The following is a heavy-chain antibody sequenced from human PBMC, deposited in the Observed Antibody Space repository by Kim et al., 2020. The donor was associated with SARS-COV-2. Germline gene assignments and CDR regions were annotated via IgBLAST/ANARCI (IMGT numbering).Heavy chain of an antibody. CDR3: ARVSAGTVNDGFDM. V-gene: IGHV3-7*01. CDR2: IKEDGSEK. Sequence: GGSLRLSCEASGFTVSRYWMSWVRQAPGKGLEWVANIKEDGSEKYADSVKGRFTISRDNARNSLYLQINSLRADDTALYYCARVSAGTVNDGFDMWGRGT. J-gene: IGHJ3*02. CDR1: GFTVSRYW. D-gene: IGHD4-4*01.